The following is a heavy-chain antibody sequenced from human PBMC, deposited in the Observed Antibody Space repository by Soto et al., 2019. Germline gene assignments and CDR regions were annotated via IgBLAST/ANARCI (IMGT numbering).Heavy chain of an antibody. CDR2: MNPNSGNT. CDR3: ARGGVYCSGGSCYSVFVDC. CDR1: GYTFTSYD. J-gene: IGHJ4*02. Sequence: ASVKVSCKASGYTFTSYDINWVRQATGQGLEWMGWMNPNSGNTGYAQKFQGRVTMTRNTSISTAYMELSSLRSEDTAVYYCARGGVYCSGGSCYSVFVDCWGQGTLVTVSS. D-gene: IGHD2-15*01. V-gene: IGHV1-8*01.